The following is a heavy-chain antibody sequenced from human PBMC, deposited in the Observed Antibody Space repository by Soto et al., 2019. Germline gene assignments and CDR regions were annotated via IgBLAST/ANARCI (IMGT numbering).Heavy chain of an antibody. D-gene: IGHD3-22*01. CDR1: GFTFRSSA. CDR2: ITAGAFST. V-gene: IGHV3-23*01. J-gene: IGHJ4*02. CDR3: AKRYDNTGYPSTFDY. Sequence: PGGSLRLSCAASGFTFRSSAMAWIRQAPGKGLEWVSSITAGAFSTYFANSVKGRFTISRDNSNNLLYLQMNSLRAEATALYYCAKRYDNTGYPSTFDYWGQGTLVTGSS.